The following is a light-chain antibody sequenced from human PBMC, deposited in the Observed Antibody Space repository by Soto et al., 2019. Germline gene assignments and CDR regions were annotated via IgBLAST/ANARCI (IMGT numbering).Light chain of an antibody. CDR3: QQCYRAPWK. CDR1: QSISSY. V-gene: IGKV1-39*01. Sequence: DIQMTQSPSSLSASVGDRVTITCRASQSISSYLNWYQQKPGQAPKLLIYAASSLQSGVLPRFSGSGSGTVFTLTISSSQPEHFGSYYCQQCYRAPWKFGQGTKAEFK. CDR2: AAS. J-gene: IGKJ1*01.